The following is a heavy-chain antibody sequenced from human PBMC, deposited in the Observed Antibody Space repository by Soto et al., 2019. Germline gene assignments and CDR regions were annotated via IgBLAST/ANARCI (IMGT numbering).Heavy chain of an antibody. Sequence: EVQLLESGGGLVQPGGSLRISCAACGFDFSNYAMSWVRQAPGKGLEWVSAISGTAHATYHTASVKGRFTISRENSKNTLYLQMNSLTAEDTAVYFCVKDAPQPSSDWGQGALVTVSS. CDR3: VKDAPQPSSD. D-gene: IGHD3-10*01. J-gene: IGHJ4*02. CDR2: ISGTAHAT. CDR1: GFDFSNYA. V-gene: IGHV3-23*01.